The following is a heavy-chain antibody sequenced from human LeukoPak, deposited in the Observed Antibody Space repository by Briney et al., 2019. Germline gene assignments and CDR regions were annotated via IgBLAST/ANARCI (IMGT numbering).Heavy chain of an antibody. J-gene: IGHJ4*02. V-gene: IGHV4-59*01. D-gene: IGHD3-10*01. Sequence: SETLSLTCTVSGGSISISYWSWIRQPPEKGLEWIGYIYYSGSTTYNPSLKSRVTLSVDTSKNQFSLKLSSVTAADTAVYHCARVGRRGSYFDYWGQGTLVTVSS. CDR1: GGSISISY. CDR2: IYYSGST. CDR3: ARVGRRGSYFDY.